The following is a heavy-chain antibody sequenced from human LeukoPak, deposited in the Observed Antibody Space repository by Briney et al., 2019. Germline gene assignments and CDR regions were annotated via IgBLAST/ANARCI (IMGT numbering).Heavy chain of an antibody. Sequence: ASVKVSCKASGYTFTSYDINWVRQATGQGLEWMGWMNPNSGNTGYAQKFQGRVTMTRNTSISTAYMELSSLRSEDTAVYYCARDYDILTGYYRGWFDPWGQGTLVTVSS. J-gene: IGHJ5*02. V-gene: IGHV1-8*01. D-gene: IGHD3-9*01. CDR3: ARDYDILTGYYRGWFDP. CDR1: GYTFTSYD. CDR2: MNPNSGNT.